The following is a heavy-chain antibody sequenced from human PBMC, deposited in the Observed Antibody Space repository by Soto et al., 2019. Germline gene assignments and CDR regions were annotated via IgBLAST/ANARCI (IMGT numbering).Heavy chain of an antibody. Sequence: SVKVSCKASGGTFSSYTISWVRQAPGQGLEWMGRIIPILGIANYAQKFQGRVTITADKSTSTAYMELSSLRSEDTAVYYCAHQRVDTAMVMSYWGQGTLVTVS. J-gene: IGHJ4*02. D-gene: IGHD5-18*01. CDR2: IIPILGIA. V-gene: IGHV1-69*02. CDR3: AHQRVDTAMVMSY. CDR1: GGTFSSYT.